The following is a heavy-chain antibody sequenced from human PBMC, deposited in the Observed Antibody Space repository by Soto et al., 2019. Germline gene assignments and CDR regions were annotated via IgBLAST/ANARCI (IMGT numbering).Heavy chain of an antibody. D-gene: IGHD2-15*01. J-gene: IGHJ4*02. CDR3: AKDQGGVVVVESFDY. Sequence: GGSLRLSCAASGFTFSSYGMHWVRQAPGKGLEWVAVISYDGSNKYYADSVKGRFTISRDNSKNTLYLQMNSLRAEDTAVYYCAKDQGGVVVVESFDYWGQGTLVTVSS. V-gene: IGHV3-30*18. CDR1: GFTFSSYG. CDR2: ISYDGSNK.